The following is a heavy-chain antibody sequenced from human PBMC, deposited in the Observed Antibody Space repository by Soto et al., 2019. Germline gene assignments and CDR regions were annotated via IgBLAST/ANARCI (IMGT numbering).Heavy chain of an antibody. Sequence: ASVKVSCKASGYTFTSYGISWVRQAPGQGLEWMGWISAYNGNTNYAQKLQGRVTMTTDTSTSTAYMELRSLRSDDTAVYYCARDRDFGELSYYYGMDVWGQGTTVTVSS. D-gene: IGHD3-16*02. CDR3: ARDRDFGELSYYYGMDV. CDR2: ISAYNGNT. CDR1: GYTFTSYG. V-gene: IGHV1-18*01. J-gene: IGHJ6*02.